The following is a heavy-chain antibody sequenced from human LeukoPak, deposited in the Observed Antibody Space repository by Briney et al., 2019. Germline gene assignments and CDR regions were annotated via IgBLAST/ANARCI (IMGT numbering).Heavy chain of an antibody. CDR3: ARGTPYCSSASCYNY. V-gene: IGHV1-18*01. CDR1: GYTFTSYG. Sequence: ASVKVSCKASGYTFTSYGISWVRQAPGQGLEWMGWISASNGNTNYAQSLQGRVTMTRDTSISTAYMELSSLRSEDTAVYYCARGTPYCSSASCYNYWGQGTLVTVSS. D-gene: IGHD2-2*02. CDR2: ISASNGNT. J-gene: IGHJ4*02.